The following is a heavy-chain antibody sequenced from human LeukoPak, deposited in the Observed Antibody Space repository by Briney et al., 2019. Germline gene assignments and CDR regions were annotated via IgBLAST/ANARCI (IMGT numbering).Heavy chain of an antibody. Sequence: GGSLRLSCAASGFTFSSYAMSWVRQAPGKGLEWVSAISGSGGSTYYADSVKGRFTISRDNSKNMLYLQMNSLRAEDTAVYYCLAYCGGDCWYYFDYWGQGTLVTVSS. CDR3: LAYCGGDCWYYFDY. CDR1: GFTFSSYA. J-gene: IGHJ4*02. CDR2: ISGSGGST. D-gene: IGHD2-21*02. V-gene: IGHV3-23*01.